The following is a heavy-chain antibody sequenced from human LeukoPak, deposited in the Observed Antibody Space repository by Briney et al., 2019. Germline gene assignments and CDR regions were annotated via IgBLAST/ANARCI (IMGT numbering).Heavy chain of an antibody. Sequence: PGGSLRLSCAVSGFTCSDHHMDWVRQAPGKRLEWVGHIRNKGNSVSTEYAASVKGRFSISRDDSKNSVYLQMNSLKTEDTAVYYCTRYRVGATTGFDYWGQGTLVTVSS. CDR3: TRYRVGATTGFDY. D-gene: IGHD1-26*01. CDR2: IRNKGNSVST. V-gene: IGHV3-72*01. J-gene: IGHJ4*02. CDR1: GFTCSDHH.